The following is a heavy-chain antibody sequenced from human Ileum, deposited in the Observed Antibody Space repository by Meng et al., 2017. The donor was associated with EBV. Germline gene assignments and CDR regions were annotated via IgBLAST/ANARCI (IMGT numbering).Heavy chain of an antibody. CDR1: GYTFTNYD. CDR2: MNHKTGTA. Sequence: VQLVQSGAEVKKTGASVKVSCKASGYTFTNYDISWFRQATGQGLEWMGWMNHKTGTAHYAQKFPGRVSMTRDTSITTAYMELSSLTSEDTAVYYCVRTLERGDYWGQGTLVTVSS. V-gene: IGHV1-8*01. CDR3: VRTLERGDY. J-gene: IGHJ4*02. D-gene: IGHD5-24*01.